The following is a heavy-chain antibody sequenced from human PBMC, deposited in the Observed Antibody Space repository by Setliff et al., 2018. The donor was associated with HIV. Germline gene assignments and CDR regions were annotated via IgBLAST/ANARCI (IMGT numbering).Heavy chain of an antibody. CDR1: GGSFSDYY. Sequence: PSETLSLTCGIYGGSFSDYYWSWIRQPPGKGLEWIGEIDHRGRPKYNPSLNSRVTMSVDKSRNQFSLKVSSVTAADTAVYYCARVSITYWYSIPRDYYHHMDVWGKGTTVTVSS. D-gene: IGHD2-8*02. CDR3: ARVSITYWYSIPRDYYHHMDV. J-gene: IGHJ6*03. V-gene: IGHV4-34*01. CDR2: IDHRGRP.